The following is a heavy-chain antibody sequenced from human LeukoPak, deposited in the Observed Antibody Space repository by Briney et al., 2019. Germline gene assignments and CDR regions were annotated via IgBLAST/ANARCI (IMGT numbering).Heavy chain of an antibody. CDR2: IYYSGST. Sequence: PSETLSLTCTVSGGSTSSSSYYWGWIRQPPGKGLEWIGSIYYSGSTYYNPSLKSRVTISVDTSKNQFSLKLSSVTAADTAVYYCARGVKNYDILTGYSSSYYFDYWGQGTLVTVSS. J-gene: IGHJ4*02. CDR1: GGSTSSSSYY. V-gene: IGHV4-39*01. D-gene: IGHD3-9*01. CDR3: ARGVKNYDILTGYSSSYYFDY.